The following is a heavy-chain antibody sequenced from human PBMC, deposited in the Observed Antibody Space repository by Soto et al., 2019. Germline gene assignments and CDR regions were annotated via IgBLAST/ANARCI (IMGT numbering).Heavy chain of an antibody. CDR1: GYTFTNQY. D-gene: IGHD1-26*01. CDR2: FKPSDGST. Sequence: QLVQSEAEVKKPGASVKVSCKASGYTFTNQYMHWVRQAPGQGLEWMGMFKPSDGSTNYAQKFQGRLTMTRDTSTNTLSIDLSSLRSDDTAVYYCAIREPDYWGQGTLVTVSS. V-gene: IGHV1-46*01. CDR3: AIREPDY. J-gene: IGHJ4*02.